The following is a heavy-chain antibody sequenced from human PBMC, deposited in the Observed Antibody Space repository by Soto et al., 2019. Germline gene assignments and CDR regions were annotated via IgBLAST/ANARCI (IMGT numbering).Heavy chain of an antibody. CDR2: ISYDGNNK. D-gene: IGHD2-2*02. J-gene: IGHJ6*02. V-gene: IGHV3-30-3*01. CDR1: GFTFSNYA. Sequence: QVHLVESGGGVVQTGRSLRLSCAASGFTFSNYALHWVRQAPGKGLEWVSVISYDGNNKYFAASVKGRFTLSRDNSKNTLYLQMNSLGPEDTAVYYCARALYCTSTSCYIAVSVLGMDVWCQGTTVTVSS. CDR3: ARALYCTSTSCYIAVSVLGMDV.